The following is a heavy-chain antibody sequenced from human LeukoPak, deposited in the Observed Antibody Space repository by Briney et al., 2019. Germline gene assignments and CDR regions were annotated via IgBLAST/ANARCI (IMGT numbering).Heavy chain of an antibody. Sequence: ASVKVSCKASGYTFTNYAMQWVRQAPGQRLEWMGWINAGNGHTRYSQRFQGRVTITRDTSASTVYMEVTSLRFEDTAVYYCARDGGGGYYDSSGSLDYWGQGTLVTVSS. J-gene: IGHJ4*02. CDR2: INAGNGHT. CDR1: GYTFTNYA. CDR3: ARDGGGGYYDSSGSLDY. V-gene: IGHV1-3*01. D-gene: IGHD3-22*01.